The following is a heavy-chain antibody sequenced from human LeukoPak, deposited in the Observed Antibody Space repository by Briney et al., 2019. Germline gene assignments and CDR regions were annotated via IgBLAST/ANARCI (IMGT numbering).Heavy chain of an antibody. CDR1: GGSTGPNY. Sequence: PSETLSLTCTVSGGSTGPNYWSWIRQPPGKGLEWLGYIYKSGSPKYNPSLKSRVTMSVDTSKNQFSLKLTSVTAADTAVYYCARHYYDSSGSHYFDYWGQGTLVTVSS. V-gene: IGHV4-59*01. D-gene: IGHD3-22*01. CDR2: IYKSGSP. J-gene: IGHJ4*02. CDR3: ARHYYDSSGSHYFDY.